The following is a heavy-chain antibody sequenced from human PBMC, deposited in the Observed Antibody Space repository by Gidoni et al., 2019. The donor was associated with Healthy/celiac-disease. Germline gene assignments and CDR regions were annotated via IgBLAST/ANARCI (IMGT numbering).Heavy chain of an antibody. Sequence: EVQLVESGGGLVKPGGSLRLSCAASGFTFSSYSMNWVRQAPGKGLEWVSSISSSSSYIYYADSVKGRFTISRDNAKNSLYLQMNSLRAEDTAVYYCARDRIAAAEFDYWGQGTLVTVSS. D-gene: IGHD6-13*01. CDR1: GFTFSSYS. J-gene: IGHJ4*02. CDR3: ARDRIAAAEFDY. CDR2: ISSSSSYI. V-gene: IGHV3-21*01.